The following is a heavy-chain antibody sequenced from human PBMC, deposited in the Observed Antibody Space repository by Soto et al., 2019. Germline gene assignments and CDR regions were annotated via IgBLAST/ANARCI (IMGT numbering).Heavy chain of an antibody. CDR3: ARDYYDSSGYSNWFDP. CDR1: GYTFTSYG. Sequence: GYTFTSYGISWVRQAPGQGLEWMGWISAYNGNTNYAQKLQGRVTMTTDTSTSTAYMELRSLRSDDTAVYYCARDYYDSSGYSNWFDPWGQGTLVTVSS. CDR2: ISAYNGNT. J-gene: IGHJ5*02. V-gene: IGHV1-18*01. D-gene: IGHD3-22*01.